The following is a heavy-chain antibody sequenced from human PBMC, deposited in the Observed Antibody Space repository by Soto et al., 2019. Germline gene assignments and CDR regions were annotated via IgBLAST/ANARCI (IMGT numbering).Heavy chain of an antibody. CDR1: GDSISSYY. J-gene: IGHJ4*02. CDR2: LYYGRSA. D-gene: IGHD3-22*01. V-gene: IGHV4-59*01. Sequence: QVQLQESGPGLVKPSETLSLTCAVSGDSISSYYCMWIRQPPGKGLESIGYLYYGRSANFNPSLKCRVTLSVDTSTNQCSLTLSSMTAADTAVYYCALRSMAVVPEYWGQGTLVTVSS. CDR3: ALRSMAVVPEY.